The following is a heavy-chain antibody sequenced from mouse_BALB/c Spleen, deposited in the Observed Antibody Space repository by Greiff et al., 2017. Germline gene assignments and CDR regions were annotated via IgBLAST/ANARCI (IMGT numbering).Heavy chain of an antibody. V-gene: IGHV1S81*02. Sequence: VQLQQPGAELVKPGASVKLSCKASGYTFTSYWMHWVKQRPGQGLEWIGEINPSNGRTNYNEKFKSKATLTVDKSSSTAYMQLSSLTSEDSAVYYCARSRSLYAMDYWGQGTSVTVSS. CDR1: GYTFTSYW. J-gene: IGHJ4*01. CDR2: INPSNGRT. CDR3: ARSRSLYAMDY. D-gene: IGHD2-14*01.